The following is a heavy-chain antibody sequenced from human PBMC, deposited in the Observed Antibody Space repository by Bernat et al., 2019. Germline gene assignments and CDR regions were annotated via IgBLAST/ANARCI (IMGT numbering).Heavy chain of an antibody. J-gene: IGHJ4*02. Sequence: EVQLLESGGGLVQPGGSLRLSCAASGFTFSSYAMSWVRQAPGKGLEWVSAISGSGARTYYADSGKGRFTISRDNSRTTLYLQMNSLRAEDTAVYYCAKAPRDLQQLVPFDYWGQGTLVTVSS. D-gene: IGHD6-13*01. CDR2: ISGSGART. CDR1: GFTFSSYA. CDR3: AKAPRDLQQLVPFDY. V-gene: IGHV3-23*01.